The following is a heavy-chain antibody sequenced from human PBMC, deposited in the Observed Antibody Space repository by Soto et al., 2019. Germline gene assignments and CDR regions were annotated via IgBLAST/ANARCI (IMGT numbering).Heavy chain of an antibody. V-gene: IGHV1-8*01. Sequence: ASVKVSCKASGYTFTSYDINWVRLATGQGREWMGWMNPNSGNTAYAQKFQGRVTMTRNTSISTAYMELSSLRSEDTAVYYCARLKQDYAVAWGQGTLVTVSS. D-gene: IGHD3-16*01. CDR1: GYTFTSYD. J-gene: IGHJ5*02. CDR2: MNPNSGNT. CDR3: ARLKQDYAVA.